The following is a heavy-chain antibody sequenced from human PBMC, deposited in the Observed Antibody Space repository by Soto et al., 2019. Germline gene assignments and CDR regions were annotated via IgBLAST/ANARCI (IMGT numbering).Heavy chain of an antibody. CDR1: GFTFSSYA. Sequence: GGSLRLSCAASGFTFSSYAMSWVRQAPGKGLEWVSAISGSGGSTYYADSVKGRFTISRDNSKNTLYLQMNSLRAEDTAVYYCAKVPPRQTTVASYFDYWGQGTLVTVSS. J-gene: IGHJ4*02. CDR3: AKVPPRQTTVASYFDY. CDR2: ISGSGGST. V-gene: IGHV3-23*01. D-gene: IGHD4-17*01.